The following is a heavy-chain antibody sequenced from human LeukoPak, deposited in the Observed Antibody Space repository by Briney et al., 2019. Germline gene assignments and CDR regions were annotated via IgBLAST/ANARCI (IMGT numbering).Heavy chain of an antibody. V-gene: IGHV3-74*01. J-gene: IGHJ5*02. CDR3: ARVALGSYNWFDP. D-gene: IGHD3-10*01. CDR1: GFTVSSNY. CDR2: INTDGSRT. Sequence: GGSLRLSCAASGFTVSSNYMSWVRQAPGKGLVWVSRINTDGSRTTYADSVKGRFTISRDNAKNTVYLQMNSLRAEDTAVYYCARVALGSYNWFDPWGQGTLVTVSS.